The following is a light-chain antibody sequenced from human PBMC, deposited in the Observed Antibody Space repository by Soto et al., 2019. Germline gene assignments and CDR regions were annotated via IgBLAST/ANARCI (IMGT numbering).Light chain of an antibody. Sequence: QSALTQPPSASGSPGQSVTISCTGTSSDVGGYNFVSWYQHHPGKAPKLIIYEVNKRPSGVPNRFSGSKSGNTASLTVSGLQAEDEADYYCNSYAGSNIYVVGTGTKVTVL. CDR3: NSYAGSNIYV. J-gene: IGLJ1*01. CDR2: EVN. CDR1: SSDVGGYNF. V-gene: IGLV2-8*01.